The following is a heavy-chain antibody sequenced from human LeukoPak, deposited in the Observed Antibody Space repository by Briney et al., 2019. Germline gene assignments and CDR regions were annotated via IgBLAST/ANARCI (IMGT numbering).Heavy chain of an antibody. CDR3: VETRGSAWYFDY. Sequence: ASVKVSCKTSGYTFTGYYMHWVRQAPGQGLEWMGWINPDSGGTNYAQKFQGRVTMTRDTSISTAYMELGRLRSDDTAVYYCVETRGSAWYFDYWGQGTLVTVSS. J-gene: IGHJ4*02. D-gene: IGHD6-19*01. CDR1: GYTFTGYY. CDR2: INPDSGGT. V-gene: IGHV1-2*02.